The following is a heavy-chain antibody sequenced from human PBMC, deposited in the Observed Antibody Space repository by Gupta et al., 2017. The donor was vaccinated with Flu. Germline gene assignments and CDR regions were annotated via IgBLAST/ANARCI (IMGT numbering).Heavy chain of an antibody. V-gene: IGHV3-23*01. J-gene: IGHJ4*02. Sequence: DVQLLESGGGLVQPGGSLRLSCAASGFSFNNYAMTWVRQTPGKGLEWVAGVSGDSSRTYYADSVKGRFTISRDNSKSTLELQMNSLRAEEKDVYYCARRDVSDRNGYLPLFHSWGQGTRVTVSS. CDR2: VSGDSSRT. D-gene: IGHD3-22*01. CDR1: GFSFNNYA. CDR3: ARRDVSDRNGYLPLFHS.